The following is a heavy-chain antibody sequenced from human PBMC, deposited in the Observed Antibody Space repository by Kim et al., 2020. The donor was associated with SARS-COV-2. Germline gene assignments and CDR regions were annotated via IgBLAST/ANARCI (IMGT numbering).Heavy chain of an antibody. Sequence: GGSLRLSCAASGFTFSSYAMHWVRQAPGKGLEWVAVISYDGSNKYYADSVKGRFTISRDNSKNTLYLQMNSLRAEDTAVYYCARDLQYSSSWYYMWFDPWGQGTLVTVSS. J-gene: IGHJ5*02. CDR2: ISYDGSNK. CDR3: ARDLQYSSSWYYMWFDP. CDR1: GFTFSSYA. D-gene: IGHD6-13*01. V-gene: IGHV3-30*04.